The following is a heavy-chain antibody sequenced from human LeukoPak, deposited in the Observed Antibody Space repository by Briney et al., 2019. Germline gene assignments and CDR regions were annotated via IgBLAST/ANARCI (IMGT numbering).Heavy chain of an antibody. V-gene: IGHV1-18*04. CDR2: ISNYFGVT. Sequence: GASVDVSCKASGFRFSSFGFSWVRQAPGQGRAWMGWISNYFGVTHYAEKFEDRVTMTIDTSTTTVYMELRGLRYDDTAIYYCARDSDYSGNGTGDWLDPWGQGTVVTVSS. CDR3: ARDSDYSGNGTGDWLDP. CDR1: GFRFSSFG. D-gene: IGHD4-11*01. J-gene: IGHJ5*02.